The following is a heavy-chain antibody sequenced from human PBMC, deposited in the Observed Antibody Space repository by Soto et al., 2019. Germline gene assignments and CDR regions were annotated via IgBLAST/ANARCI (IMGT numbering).Heavy chain of an antibody. V-gene: IGHV1-69*12. CDR1: GGTFGSNA. Sequence: QVQLVQSGAEVQKPGSSVTVSCKPSGGTFGSNAFSWVRQAPGQGLEWVGGIIPIFGTRDYAQKFLGRLTITAEEPTSTVYMELSSLTSEYTAIYYWARDPGSRNRNPPWFDPWGQGTLVTVSS. CDR3: ARDPGSRNRNPPWFDP. J-gene: IGHJ5*02. CDR2: IIPIFGTR. D-gene: IGHD2-2*01.